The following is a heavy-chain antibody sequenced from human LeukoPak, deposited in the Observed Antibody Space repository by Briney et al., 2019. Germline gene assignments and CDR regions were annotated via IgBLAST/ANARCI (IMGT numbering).Heavy chain of an antibody. CDR1: GGSISSSSYY. J-gene: IGHJ3*02. Sequence: SETLSLTCTVSGGSISSSSYYWGWIRQPPGKGLEWIGSIYYSGSTYYNPSLKSRVTISVDTSKNQFSLKLSSVTAADTAVYYCARVPPYSSSWYPDAFDIWGQGTMVTVSS. CDR2: IYYSGST. D-gene: IGHD6-13*01. V-gene: IGHV4-39*07. CDR3: ARVPPYSSSWYPDAFDI.